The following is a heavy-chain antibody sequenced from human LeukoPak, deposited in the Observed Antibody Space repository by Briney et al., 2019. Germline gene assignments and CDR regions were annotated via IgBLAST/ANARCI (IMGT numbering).Heavy chain of an antibody. D-gene: IGHD4-17*01. CDR2: IYYSGST. CDR3: ARATEYRTGDYGKYDAFDI. V-gene: IGHV4-30-4*07. Sequence: RASETLSLTCAVSGGSISSGGYSWSWIRQPPGKGLEWIGYIYYSGSTYYNPSLKSRVTISVDTSKNQFSLKLSSVTAADTAVYYCARATEYRTGDYGKYDAFDIWGQGTMVTVSS. J-gene: IGHJ3*02. CDR1: GGSISSGGYS.